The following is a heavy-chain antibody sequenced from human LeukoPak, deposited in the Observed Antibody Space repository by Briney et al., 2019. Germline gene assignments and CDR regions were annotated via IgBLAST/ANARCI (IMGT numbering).Heavy chain of an antibody. CDR1: GYTFTSYD. CDR3: ARALSWTTESYYYMDV. J-gene: IGHJ6*03. Sequence: ASVKVSCKASGYTFTSYDMNWVRQATGQGLEWLGWMNPNSGNTGYAQNFQGRVTITMNTSITTAYMELSSLRSEDTAVYYCARALSWTTESYYYMDVWGKGTTVTVSS. V-gene: IGHV1-8*01. CDR2: MNPNSGNT. D-gene: IGHD3/OR15-3a*01.